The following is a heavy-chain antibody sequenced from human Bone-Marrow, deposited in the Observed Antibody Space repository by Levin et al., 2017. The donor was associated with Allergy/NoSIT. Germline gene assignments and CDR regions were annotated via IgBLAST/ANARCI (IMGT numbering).Heavy chain of an antibody. Sequence: SETLSLTCAVSGGSISSYYWNWIRQPPGKGLEWVGYSSYSGSTNYNPSLKSRVTVSVDTSKNQFSLRLTSVTAADTAVYYCASSSYYYDPRGNWFDPWGQGTLVTVSS. CDR3: ASSSYYYDPRGNWFDP. J-gene: IGHJ5*02. CDR1: GGSISSYY. D-gene: IGHD3-22*01. CDR2: SSYSGST. V-gene: IGHV4-59*01.